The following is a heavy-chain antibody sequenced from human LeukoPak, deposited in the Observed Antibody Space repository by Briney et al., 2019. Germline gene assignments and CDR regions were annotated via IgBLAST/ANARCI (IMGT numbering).Heavy chain of an antibody. Sequence: PGGSLRLSCAASGFTFRNAWMSWVRQAPGKGLEWAGRIKSKTDGGTTDYAAPVNGRFTISRDDSQNTLYLQMNSLKTDDTAVYYCTTPDYWGQGTPVTVSS. CDR1: GFTFRNAW. CDR2: IKSKTDGGTT. J-gene: IGHJ4*02. CDR3: TTPDY. V-gene: IGHV3-15*01.